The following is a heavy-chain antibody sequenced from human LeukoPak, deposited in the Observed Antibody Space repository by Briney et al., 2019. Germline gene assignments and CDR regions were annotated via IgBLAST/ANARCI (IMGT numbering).Heavy chain of an antibody. CDR3: GKDSRPSVTTFRSRWTDS. Sequence: GGSPRLSCAASGFTFHNNGMSWARQAPGKGLEWVSTISGSSRSTYHAESVKGRFTISRDNSKNTLFLQMNSLRAEDTAVYYCGKDSRPSVTTFRSRWTDSWGQGTLVTVSS. CDR1: GFTFHNNG. D-gene: IGHD4-11*01. CDR2: ISGSSRST. V-gene: IGHV3-23*01. J-gene: IGHJ4*02.